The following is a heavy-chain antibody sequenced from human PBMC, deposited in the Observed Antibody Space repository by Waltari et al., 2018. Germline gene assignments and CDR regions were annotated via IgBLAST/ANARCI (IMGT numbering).Heavy chain of an antibody. Sequence: VQLQQWGAGLLKPSETLSLTCAVYGGSFSGYYWSWIRQPPRQGLVLIGEINHSGSTNYTPSLKSRVTISVDTSKNQFSLKLSSVTAADTAVYYCARGLVDNEEYYYGSGSYYNYFDYWGQGTLVTVSS. CDR1: GGSFSGYY. CDR2: INHSGST. V-gene: IGHV4-34*01. D-gene: IGHD3-10*01. J-gene: IGHJ4*02. CDR3: ARGLVDNEEYYYGSGSYYNYFDY.